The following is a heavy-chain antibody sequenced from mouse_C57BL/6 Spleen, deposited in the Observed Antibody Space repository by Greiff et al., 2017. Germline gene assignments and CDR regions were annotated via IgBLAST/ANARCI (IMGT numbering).Heavy chain of an antibody. D-gene: IGHD2-2*01. CDR2: IHPNSGST. CDR3: AVYGYDVGDFDY. V-gene: IGHV1-64*01. CDR1: GYTFTSYW. Sequence: QVQLQQPGAELVKPGASVKLSCKASGYTFTSYWMHWVKQRPGQGLEWIGMIHPNSGSTNYNEKFKSKATLTVDKSSSTAYMQLSSLTSEDAAVYYCAVYGYDVGDFDYWGQGTTLTVSS. J-gene: IGHJ2*01.